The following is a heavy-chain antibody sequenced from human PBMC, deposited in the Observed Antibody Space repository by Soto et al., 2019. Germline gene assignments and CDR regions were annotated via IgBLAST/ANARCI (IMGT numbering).Heavy chain of an antibody. CDR1: GFTFDDYA. Sequence: GGSLRLSCAASGFTFDDYAMHWVRQAPGKGLEWVSGISWNSRSIGYADSVKGRFTISRDNAKNSLYLQMNSLRAEDTALYYCAKEPVRFGELLGDAFDIWGQGTMVTVSS. D-gene: IGHD3-10*01. CDR3: AKEPVRFGELLGDAFDI. V-gene: IGHV3-9*01. J-gene: IGHJ3*02. CDR2: ISWNSRSI.